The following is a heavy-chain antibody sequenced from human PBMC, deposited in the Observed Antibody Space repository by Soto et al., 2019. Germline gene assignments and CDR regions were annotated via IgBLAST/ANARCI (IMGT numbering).Heavy chain of an antibody. V-gene: IGHV3-23*01. CDR1: GFDFMTYA. Sequence: GGSLRLSCVTSGFDFMTYAMTWIRHIPGKGLQWVSTISQTGGTSYYVDSVRGRFTISRDNSDNVLFLQMDALRIEDTAMYYCARSLEDYSTNNFYDPWGQGTLVTVSS. D-gene: IGHD3-3*01. J-gene: IGHJ5*02. CDR2: ISQTGGTS. CDR3: ARSLEDYSTNNFYDP.